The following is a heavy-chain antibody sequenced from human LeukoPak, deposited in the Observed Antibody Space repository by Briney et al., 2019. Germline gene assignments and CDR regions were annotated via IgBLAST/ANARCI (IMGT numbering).Heavy chain of an antibody. Sequence: SETLSLTCTVSGGSIRTYFWSWIRQPPGKGLEWIGYIYYSGTTNYNPSLKSRATISVDTSKNQFSLKLSSVTAADTAVYYCARTGYVSGGFDFDFWGQGTLVTVSS. CDR1: GGSIRTYF. J-gene: IGHJ4*02. CDR3: ARTGYVSGGFDFDF. V-gene: IGHV4-59*01. CDR2: IYYSGTT. D-gene: IGHD3-10*01.